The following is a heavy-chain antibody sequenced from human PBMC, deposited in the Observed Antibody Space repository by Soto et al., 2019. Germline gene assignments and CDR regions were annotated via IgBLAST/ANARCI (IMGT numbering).Heavy chain of an antibody. CDR1: GGTFSSYV. J-gene: IGHJ4*02. CDR3: ARGLVYDFWSGYLDFDY. D-gene: IGHD3-3*01. CDR2: IIPIFGTA. V-gene: IGHV1-69*06. Sequence: SVKVSCKASGGTFSSYVISWVRQAPGQGLEWMGGIIPIFGTANYAQKFQGRVTITADKSTSTAYMELSSLRSEDTAVYYCARGLVYDFWSGYLDFDYWGQGTLVTVPQ.